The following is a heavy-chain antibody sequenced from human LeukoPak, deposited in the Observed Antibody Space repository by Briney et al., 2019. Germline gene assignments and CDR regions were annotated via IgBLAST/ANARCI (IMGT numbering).Heavy chain of an antibody. J-gene: IGHJ6*03. Sequence: SVKGRFTISRDNAKNSLYLQMNSLRVEDTAVYYCAREEIPYGSGSYHLDNYYYYYMDVWGKGTTVTVSS. D-gene: IGHD3-10*01. CDR3: AREEIPYGSGSYHLDNYYYYYMDV. V-gene: IGHV3-21*01.